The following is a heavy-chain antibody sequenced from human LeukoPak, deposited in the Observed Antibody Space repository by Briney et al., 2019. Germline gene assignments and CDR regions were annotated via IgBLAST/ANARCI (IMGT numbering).Heavy chain of an antibody. J-gene: IGHJ4*02. CDR2: IYYSGST. D-gene: IGHD6-13*01. CDR1: GDSISSYY. V-gene: IGHV4-59*08. CDR3: ARRGPIAAAGADSYYFDY. Sequence: SETLSLTCTVSGDSISSYYWSWIRQPPGKGLEWIGYIYYSGSTNYNPSLKSRVTISVDTSKNQFSLKLSSVTAADTAVYYCARRGPIAAAGADSYYFDYWGQGTLVTVSS.